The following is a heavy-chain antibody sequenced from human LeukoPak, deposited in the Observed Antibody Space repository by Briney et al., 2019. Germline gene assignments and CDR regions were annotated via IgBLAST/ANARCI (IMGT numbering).Heavy chain of an antibody. V-gene: IGHV1-69*04. J-gene: IGHJ4*02. D-gene: IGHD3-22*01. CDR1: GGTFSSYA. Sequence: ASVKVSCKASGGTFSSYAISWVRQAPGQGLEWMGRIIPMVGRADYAQKFQGRVTITADKSTSTAYMELSSLRTEDTAVYYCAGEDSSGYYSFDYWGQGTLVTVSS. CDR2: IIPMVGRA. CDR3: AGEDSSGYYSFDY.